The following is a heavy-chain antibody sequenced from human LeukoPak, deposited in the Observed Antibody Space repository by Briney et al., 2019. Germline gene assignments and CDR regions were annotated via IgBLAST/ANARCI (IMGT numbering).Heavy chain of an antibody. J-gene: IGHJ6*03. CDR1: GFIFGSYD. CDR3: ARGPFYYASGSYYSDYYYYHMDV. CDR2: IGSRDSTI. V-gene: IGHV3-48*03. D-gene: IGHD3-10*01. Sequence: QPGGSLRLSCEASGFIFGSYDMHWVRQAPGKGPEWISHIGSRDSTIYYADSVKGRFSISRDNAKNSLYLQMNSLRPEDTAIYYCARGPFYYASGSYYSDYYYYHMDVWGKGTTVTISS.